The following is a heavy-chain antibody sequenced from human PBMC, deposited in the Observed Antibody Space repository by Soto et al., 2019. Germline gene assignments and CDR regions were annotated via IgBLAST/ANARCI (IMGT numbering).Heavy chain of an antibody. Sequence: SVKVSCKASGGTFSSYAISWVRQAPGQGLEWMGGIIPIFGTANYAQKFQGRVTITADESTSTAYMELSSLRSEDTAVYYCARGPLSGVATIWDYANWFDPWGQGSLVTVSS. CDR2: IIPIFGTA. D-gene: IGHD5-12*01. CDR3: ARGPLSGVATIWDYANWFDP. CDR1: GGTFSSYA. V-gene: IGHV1-69*13. J-gene: IGHJ5*02.